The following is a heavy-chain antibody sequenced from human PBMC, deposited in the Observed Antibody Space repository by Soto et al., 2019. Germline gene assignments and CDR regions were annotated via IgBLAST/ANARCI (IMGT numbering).Heavy chain of an antibody. D-gene: IGHD4-17*01. V-gene: IGHV3-23*01. CDR1: GFTFSSYA. J-gene: IGHJ6*02. Sequence: EVQLLESGGGLVPPGGSLRLSCAASGFTFSSYAMSWVRQAPGKGLEWVSAISGSGGSTYYADSVKGRFTISRDNSKNTLYLQMNSLRAEDTAVYYCAKTHDYPYYYGMDVWGQGTTVTVSS. CDR3: AKTHDYPYYYGMDV. CDR2: ISGSGGST.